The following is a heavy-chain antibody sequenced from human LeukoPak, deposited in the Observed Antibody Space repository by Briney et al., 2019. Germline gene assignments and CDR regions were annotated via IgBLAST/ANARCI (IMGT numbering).Heavy chain of an antibody. CDR2: IYSGGST. CDR1: GFTVSSNY. CDR3: ARDETSLNAFDI. J-gene: IGHJ3*02. D-gene: IGHD2-2*01. V-gene: IGHV3-53*01. Sequence: GGSLRLSCAASGFTVSSNYMSWVRQAPGKGLEWVSVIYSGGSTYYADSVKGRFTISRDNAKSSLYLQMNSLRAEDTAVYYCARDETSLNAFDIWGQGTMVTVSS.